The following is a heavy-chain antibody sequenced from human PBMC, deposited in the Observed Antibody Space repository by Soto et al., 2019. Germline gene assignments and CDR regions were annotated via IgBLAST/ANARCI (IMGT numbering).Heavy chain of an antibody. CDR1: GFTFSSYA. CDR3: AKCLQGQKYYYDSSGYYLPDY. V-gene: IGHV3-23*01. J-gene: IGHJ4*02. CDR2: ISGSGGST. D-gene: IGHD3-22*01. Sequence: GGSLSLSCAASGFTFSSYAMSWVRQAPGKGLEWVSAISGSGGSTYYADSVKGRFTISRDNSKNTLYLQMNSLRAEDTAVYYCAKCLQGQKYYYDSSGYYLPDYWGQGTLVTVSS.